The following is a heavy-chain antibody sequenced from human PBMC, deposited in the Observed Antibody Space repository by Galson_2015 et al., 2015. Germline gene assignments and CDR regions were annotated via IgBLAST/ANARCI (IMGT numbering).Heavy chain of an antibody. D-gene: IGHD3-22*01. CDR3: AKAGSKNTISGYPDLDS. Sequence: SLRLSCAASGFTFSSYAMNWVRQAPGKGLECVSGISGSGGRTFYADSVKGRFTISRDNSKNTLYLQMNSLRVEDTAVYYCAKAGSKNTISGYPDLDSWGQGTLATVSS. J-gene: IGHJ4*02. CDR2: ISGSGGRT. V-gene: IGHV3-23*01. CDR1: GFTFSSYA.